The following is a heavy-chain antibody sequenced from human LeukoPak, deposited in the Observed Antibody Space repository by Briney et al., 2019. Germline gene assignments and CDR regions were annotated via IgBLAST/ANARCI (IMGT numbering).Heavy chain of an antibody. CDR3: ARVETTMIRY. CDR2: IYYSGNT. CDR1: GYSISSGVYY. D-gene: IGHD3-16*01. Sequence: SQTLSLTCTVSGYSISSGVYYWTWIRQDPGKGLEWIGYIYYSGNTFYNPALKSRATISVDTSKNQFSLTLSSVTAADTAVYYCARVETTMIRYWGQGTLVAVSS. V-gene: IGHV4-31*03. J-gene: IGHJ4*02.